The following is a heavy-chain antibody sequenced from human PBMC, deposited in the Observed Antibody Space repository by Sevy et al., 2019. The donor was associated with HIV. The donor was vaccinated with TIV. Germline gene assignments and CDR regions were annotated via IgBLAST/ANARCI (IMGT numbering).Heavy chain of an antibody. D-gene: IGHD7-27*01. CDR1: GFTLNSHD. V-gene: IGHV3-30*02. CDR3: VKDPLISLGADLFDY. Sequence: GGSLRLSCATSGFTLNSHDMHWVRQAPGKGLEWVSFIQYDGGNKNYADSVKGRFTISRDNSKNTLYLQLSSLRTEDTALYYCVKDPLISLGADLFDYWGQGPLVTVSS. CDR2: IQYDGGNK. J-gene: IGHJ4*02.